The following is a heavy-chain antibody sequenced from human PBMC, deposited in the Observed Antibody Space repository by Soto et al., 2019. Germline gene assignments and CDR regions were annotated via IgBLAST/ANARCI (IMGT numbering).Heavy chain of an antibody. J-gene: IGHJ6*03. CDR3: AKSDYYMDV. Sequence: GGSLCLSCAASGFTFSSYGMHWVRQAPGKGLEWVAVISYDGSNKYYADSVKGRFTVSRDNSKNTLYLQMNSLRAEDTAVYYCAKSDYYMDVWGKGTTVTVSS. CDR2: ISYDGSNK. CDR1: GFTFSSYG. V-gene: IGHV3-30*18.